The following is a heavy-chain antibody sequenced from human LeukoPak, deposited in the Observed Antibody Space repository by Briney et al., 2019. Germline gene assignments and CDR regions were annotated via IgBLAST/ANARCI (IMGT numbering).Heavy chain of an antibody. CDR2: IYYSGST. CDR3: ARVKVQQLAPYFDY. J-gene: IGHJ4*02. D-gene: IGHD6-13*01. CDR1: GGSISSGDYY. Sequence: PSETLSLTCPVSGGSISSGDYYWSWIRQPPGKGLEWIGYIYYSGSTYYNPSLKSRVTISVDTSKNQFSLKLSSVTAADTAVYYCARVKVQQLAPYFDYWGQGTLVTVSS. V-gene: IGHV4-30-4*01.